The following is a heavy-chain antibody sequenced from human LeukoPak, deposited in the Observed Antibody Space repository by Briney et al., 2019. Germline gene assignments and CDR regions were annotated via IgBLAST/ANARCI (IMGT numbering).Heavy chain of an antibody. J-gene: IGHJ6*02. CDR2: ISGSGGST. Sequence: GGSLRLSCAASGFTFSSYAMSWVRQAPGKGLEWVSVISGSGGSTYYADSVKGRFTISRDNSKNTLYLQMNSLRAEDTAVYYCARGRSGSYYYGMDVWGQGTTVTVSS. CDR1: GFTFSSYA. V-gene: IGHV3-23*01. D-gene: IGHD3-10*01. CDR3: ARGRSGSYYYGMDV.